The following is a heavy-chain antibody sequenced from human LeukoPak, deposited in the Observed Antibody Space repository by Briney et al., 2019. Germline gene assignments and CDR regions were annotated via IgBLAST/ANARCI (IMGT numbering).Heavy chain of an antibody. CDR2: IKQDGSEK. CDR1: GFSISNYW. Sequence: PGGSLRLSCAASGFSISNYWMNWVRQAPGQGMGWVANIKQDGSEKNYVDSVKGRFSISRDNAKNSLILQMNSLRDEDTAVYYCARGVWAPFDSWGQGTLVSVSS. V-gene: IGHV3-7*01. CDR3: ARGVWAPFDS. D-gene: IGHD7-27*01. J-gene: IGHJ4*02.